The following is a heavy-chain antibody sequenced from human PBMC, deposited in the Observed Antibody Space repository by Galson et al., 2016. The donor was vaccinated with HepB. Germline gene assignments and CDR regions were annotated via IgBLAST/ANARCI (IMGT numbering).Heavy chain of an antibody. Sequence: SVKVSCKASGFTFSDFGLSWVRQAPGQGLEWMGWISAYSGHINYPQKFQDRITMTKDTSTRTVYLELRSLISDDTAVYYCAREGISAAGADYWGQGSLVIVSP. CDR1: GFTFSDFG. J-gene: IGHJ4*02. D-gene: IGHD6-13*01. CDR3: AREGISAAGADY. CDR2: ISAYSGHI. V-gene: IGHV1-18*01.